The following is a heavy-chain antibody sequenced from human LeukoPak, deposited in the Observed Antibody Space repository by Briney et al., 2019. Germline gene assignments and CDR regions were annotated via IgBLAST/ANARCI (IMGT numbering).Heavy chain of an antibody. J-gene: IGHJ4*02. D-gene: IGHD4-23*01. V-gene: IGHV4-4*07. CDR2: LYSSGSF. CDR3: ARGGKATVVTL. Sequence: SETLSLTCNVSGGSINSYHWSWIRQPAGEGLEWIGRLYSSGSFNYNPSLKSRVSMSVDTSRNQFSLKLTSVTAADTAVYFCARGGKATVVTLWGPGILVTVS. CDR1: GGSINSYH.